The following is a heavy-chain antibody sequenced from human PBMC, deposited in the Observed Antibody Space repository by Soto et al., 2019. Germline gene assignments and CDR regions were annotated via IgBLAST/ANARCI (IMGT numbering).Heavy chain of an antibody. Sequence: SETLSLTCIVSGDSVSSGSHFWGWIRQPPGKGLEWIGSIHHSGYTFYNASLRSRVTMFVDTSKNHFSLKLNSVTAADTAVYYCARRAGTTTSRWFDPWGQGILVTVS. CDR2: IHHSGYT. CDR3: ARRAGTTTSRWFDP. D-gene: IGHD1-7*01. V-gene: IGHV4-39*02. CDR1: GDSVSSGSHF. J-gene: IGHJ5*02.